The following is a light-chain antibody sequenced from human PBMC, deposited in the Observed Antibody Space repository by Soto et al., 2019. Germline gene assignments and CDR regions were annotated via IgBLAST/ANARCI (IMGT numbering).Light chain of an antibody. CDR1: QSVSSY. Sequence: EIVLTQSPATLSLSPGEIATLSCRASQSVSSYLAWYQQKPGQAPRLLIYDASNRATGIPARFSGSGSGTDFTLTISSLEPEDFAVYYCQQRSNWPPTFGQGNKLEIK. J-gene: IGKJ2*01. V-gene: IGKV3-11*01. CDR3: QQRSNWPPT. CDR2: DAS.